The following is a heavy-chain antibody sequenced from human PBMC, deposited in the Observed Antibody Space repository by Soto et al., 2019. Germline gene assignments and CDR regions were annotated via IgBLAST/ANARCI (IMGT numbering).Heavy chain of an antibody. Sequence: SETLSLTCAVSGGSISSGGYSWSWIRQPPGKGLEWIGYIYHSGSTYYNPSLKSRVTISVDRSKNQFSLKLSSVTAADTAVYYCARGGSHLDYWGQGTLVTVSS. CDR3: ARGGSHLDY. D-gene: IGHD2-15*01. J-gene: IGHJ4*02. CDR1: GGSISSGGYS. V-gene: IGHV4-30-2*01. CDR2: IYHSGST.